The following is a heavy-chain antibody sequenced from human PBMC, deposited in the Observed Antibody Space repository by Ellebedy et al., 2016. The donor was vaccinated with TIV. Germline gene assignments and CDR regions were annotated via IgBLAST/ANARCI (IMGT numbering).Heavy chain of an antibody. D-gene: IGHD6-19*01. Sequence: GESLKISCEVSGFKFSGYCMNWVRQAPGKGLEWVSSISSFSDDTHYTDSVEGRFTISRDKAKNTLYLQMNSLRAEDTAVYYCARAGSSGWEAYFDLWGRGTLVTVSS. V-gene: IGHV3-21*01. CDR3: ARAGSSGWEAYFDL. CDR1: GFKFSGYC. CDR2: ISSFSDDT. J-gene: IGHJ2*01.